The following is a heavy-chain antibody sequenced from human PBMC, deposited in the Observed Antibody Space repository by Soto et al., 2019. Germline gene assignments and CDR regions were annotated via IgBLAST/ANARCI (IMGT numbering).Heavy chain of an antibody. D-gene: IGHD2-15*01. V-gene: IGHV2-70*01. Sequence: SGPTQANPTQTLTLTCTFSGFSLSTSGMCVSWIRQPPGKALEWLALIDWDDDQYYSTSLKTRLSISKDTSKNQVVMTMTNLDPVDTASYYCARLTRPQDYFDYWGQGTLVTVSS. J-gene: IGHJ4*02. CDR1: GFSLSTSGMC. CDR3: ARLTRPQDYFDY. CDR2: IDWDDDQ.